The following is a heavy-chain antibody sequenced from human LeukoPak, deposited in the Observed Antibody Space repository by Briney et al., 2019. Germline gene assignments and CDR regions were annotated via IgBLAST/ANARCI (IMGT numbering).Heavy chain of an antibody. J-gene: IGHJ4*02. V-gene: IGHV5-51*01. CDR2: IYPVDSDT. D-gene: IGHD6-19*01. CDR3: GRRSSGGKDFDY. CDR1: GYSFTNYG. Sequence: GESRKISGKGSGYSFTNYGIAGVRQMPGKGLEWMGIIYPVDSDTRYSPSFQGQVTISADKSISTAYLQWSTLKASDTAMYYCGRRSSGGKDFDYWGQGTLVTVSS.